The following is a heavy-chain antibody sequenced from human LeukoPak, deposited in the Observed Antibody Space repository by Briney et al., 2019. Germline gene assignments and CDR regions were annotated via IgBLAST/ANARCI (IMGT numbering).Heavy chain of an antibody. D-gene: IGHD3-3*01. Sequence: GGSLRLSCAASGFTFSSYSMNWVRQAPGKGLEWVSSISSSSSYIYYADSVKGRFTISRDNAKNSLYLQMNSLRAEDTAVYYCASRAYDFWSGYPNQAYYFDYWGQGTLVTVSS. CDR3: ASRAYDFWSGYPNQAYYFDY. CDR1: GFTFSSYS. CDR2: ISSSSSYI. J-gene: IGHJ4*02. V-gene: IGHV3-21*01.